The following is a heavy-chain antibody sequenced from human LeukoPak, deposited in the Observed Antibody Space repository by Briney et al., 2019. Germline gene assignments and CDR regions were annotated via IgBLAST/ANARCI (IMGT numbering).Heavy chain of an antibody. Sequence: PGGSLRLSCAASGFTFSTYSMDWVRQAPGKGLEWVPSSSSSSSYKYYAGSVKGRFTISIDNAKNSLYLQMNSLRAEDTAVYYCARGKVATMRTFDYWGQGTLVTVSS. CDR2: SSSSSSYK. CDR3: ARGKVATMRTFDY. D-gene: IGHD5-12*01. V-gene: IGHV3-21*01. CDR1: GFTFSTYS. J-gene: IGHJ4*02.